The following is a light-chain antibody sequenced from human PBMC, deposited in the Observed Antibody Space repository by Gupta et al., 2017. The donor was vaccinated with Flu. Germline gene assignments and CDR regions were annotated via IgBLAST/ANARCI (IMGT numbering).Light chain of an antibody. CDR1: QSGGIN. CDR3: KQYSECPPT. V-gene: IGKV3-15*01. J-gene: IGKJ4*02. CDR2: RAS. Sequence: ERVMTQSPATLSVSPGERATLSCRASQSGGINLAWYQRKPGQAPRLLIYRASARATGVPDRFSGSGSGTEFSLRISSVESEDVAVYYCKQYSECPPTFGEGTKVEIK.